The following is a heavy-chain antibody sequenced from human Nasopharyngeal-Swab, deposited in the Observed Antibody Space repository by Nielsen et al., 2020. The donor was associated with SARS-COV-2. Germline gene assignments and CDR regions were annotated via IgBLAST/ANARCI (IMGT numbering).Heavy chain of an antibody. J-gene: IGHJ4*02. D-gene: IGHD5-18*01. CDR1: GFTFDDYA. V-gene: IGHV3-9*01. CDR2: ISWNSGSI. Sequence: SLKISCAASGFTFDDYAMHWVRQAPGKGLEWVSGISWNSGSIGYADSVKGRFTISRDNAKNSLYLQMNSLRAEDTALYYCARGRRGLVDSATNEFDYWGQGTLVTVSS. CDR3: ARGRRGLVDSATNEFDY.